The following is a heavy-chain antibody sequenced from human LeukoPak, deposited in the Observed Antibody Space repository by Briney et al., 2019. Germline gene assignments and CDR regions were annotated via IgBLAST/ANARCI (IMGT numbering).Heavy chain of an antibody. CDR1: GFTVSNNY. Sequence: PGGSLRLSCAASGFTVSNNYMSWVRQAPGKGLEWVSSISSSSSYIYYADSVKGRFTISRDNAKNSLYLQMNSLRAEDTAVYYCARVLGSYYYYGMDVWGQGTTVTVSS. CDR3: ARVLGSYYYYGMDV. CDR2: ISSSSSYI. J-gene: IGHJ6*02. D-gene: IGHD3-10*02. V-gene: IGHV3-21*01.